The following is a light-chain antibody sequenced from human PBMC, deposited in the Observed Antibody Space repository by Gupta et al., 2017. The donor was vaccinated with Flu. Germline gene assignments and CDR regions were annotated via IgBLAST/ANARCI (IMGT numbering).Light chain of an antibody. CDR3: QQYYSTPWT. J-gene: IGKJ1*01. CDR1: QSVLYISNNNNY. CDR2: WAS. V-gene: IGKV4-1*01. Sequence: SLGERATINCKSSQSVLYISNNNNYLAWYQQKPGQPPKLLISWASTRESGVPDRFGGSGSGTDFTLTISSLQAEDVAVYYCQQYYSTPWTFGQGTSVEIK.